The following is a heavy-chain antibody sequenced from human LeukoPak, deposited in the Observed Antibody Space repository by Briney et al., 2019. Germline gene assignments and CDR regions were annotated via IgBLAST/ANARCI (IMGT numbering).Heavy chain of an antibody. Sequence: SETLSLTCSVSGVSITSSGHFWGWIRQPPGKGLEWIGSIYFSGSTYYNPSLKSRLTISVDTSKNQFSLKLSSVTAADTAVYFCARSSDGVIDYWGHGNLVTVSS. CDR2: IYFSGST. CDR3: ARSSDGVIDY. D-gene: IGHD2-8*01. CDR1: GVSITSSGHF. J-gene: IGHJ4*01. V-gene: IGHV4-39*01.